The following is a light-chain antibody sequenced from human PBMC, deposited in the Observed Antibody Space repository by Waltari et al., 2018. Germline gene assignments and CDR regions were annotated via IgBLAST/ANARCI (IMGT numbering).Light chain of an antibody. CDR2: EDD. CDR1: SGSIARNS. Sequence: NFLLTPPHSVSESPGKTVTISCTRSSGSIARNSGQVYQQRPGSAPTTVIYEDDHRPSGVPDRFSGSIDSSSNSASLTISGLKTEDEADYYCQSYDSSNHWVFGGGTKLTVL. V-gene: IGLV6-57*03. CDR3: QSYDSSNHWV. J-gene: IGLJ3*02.